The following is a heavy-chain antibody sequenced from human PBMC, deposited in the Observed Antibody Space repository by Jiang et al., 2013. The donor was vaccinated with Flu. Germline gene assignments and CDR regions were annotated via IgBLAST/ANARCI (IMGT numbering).Heavy chain of an antibody. CDR2: T. J-gene: IGHJ4*02. Sequence: TSYAQKFQGRVTMTRDTSTSTVYMELSSLRSEDTAVYYCARYPRSTVDWGIGDYWGQGTLVTVSS. D-gene: IGHD4-23*01. CDR3: ARYPRSTVDWGIGDY. V-gene: IGHV1-46*01.